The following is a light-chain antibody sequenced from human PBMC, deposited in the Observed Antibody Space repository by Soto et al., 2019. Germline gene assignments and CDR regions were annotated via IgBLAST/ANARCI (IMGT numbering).Light chain of an antibody. J-gene: IGLJ2*01. V-gene: IGLV7-46*01. CDR3: LLSYSGGRYVV. Sequence: QAVVTEEPLLTMSPGGTVTLTCGSSTGPVTSSHYPYWFQQRPGQAPRTLIYDTSNKHSWTPARFSGSLLGGKGALTLSGAHPEDEADYYCLLSYSGGRYVVFGGGTKLTVL. CDR2: DTS. CDR1: TGPVTSSHY.